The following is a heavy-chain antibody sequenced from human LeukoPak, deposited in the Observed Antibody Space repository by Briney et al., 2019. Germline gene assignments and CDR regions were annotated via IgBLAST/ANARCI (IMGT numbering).Heavy chain of an antibody. CDR2: TSTSGGSA. D-gene: IGHD1-26*01. CDR3: AKAKIGWELLPPFDY. Sequence: GGSLRLSCAASGFTFSNNAMSWARQAPGKGLEWVSATSTSGGSAYYADSVKGRFTISRDNSKNTLYLQMDSLRADDTAVYYCAKAKIGWELLPPFDYWGQGTLVTVSS. V-gene: IGHV3-23*01. J-gene: IGHJ4*02. CDR1: GFTFSNNA.